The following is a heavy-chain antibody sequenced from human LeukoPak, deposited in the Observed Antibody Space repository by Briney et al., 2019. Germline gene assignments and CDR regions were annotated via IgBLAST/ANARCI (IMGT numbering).Heavy chain of an antibody. Sequence: ASVKVSCKASGGTFSSYVISWVRQAPGQGLEWMGWINPNSGDTSYAQKFQGSVTMTRDMSITTAYAELSSLKSDDTAVYYCARGNPTPFDYWGQGTLVTVSS. CDR3: ARGNPTPFDY. V-gene: IGHV1-2*02. J-gene: IGHJ4*02. CDR2: INPNSGDT. CDR1: GGTFSSYV.